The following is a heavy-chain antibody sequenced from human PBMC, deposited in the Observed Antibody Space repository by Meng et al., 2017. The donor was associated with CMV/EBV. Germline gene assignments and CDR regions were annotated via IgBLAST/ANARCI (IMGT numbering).Heavy chain of an antibody. Sequence: QVQIQESGPGLVKPSETLFPTCLVSGDPIKSYNWNWVRQPAGQGLEWIGLIQVIGHTVYNPSLKSRVTVSLDASKSQFSLTLNSVTAADTATYYCAGSRPGGGACDYWGQGILVTVSS. CDR3: AGSRPGGGACDY. V-gene: IGHV4-4*07. CDR1: GDPIKSYN. D-gene: IGHD3-16*01. J-gene: IGHJ4*02. CDR2: IQVIGHT.